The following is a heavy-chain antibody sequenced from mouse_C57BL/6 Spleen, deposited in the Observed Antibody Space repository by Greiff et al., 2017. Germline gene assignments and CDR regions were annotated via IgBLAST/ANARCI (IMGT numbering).Heavy chain of an antibody. CDR1: GYTFTDYY. J-gene: IGHJ3*01. D-gene: IGHD1-1*01. Sequence: VQLQQSGPELVKPGASVKISCKASGYTFTDYYMNWVKQSHGKSLEWIGDINPNNGGTSYNQKFKGKATLTVDKSSSTAYMELRSLTSEDSAVYYCARKDPYGFAYWGQGTLVTVSA. CDR2: INPNNGGT. V-gene: IGHV1-26*01. CDR3: ARKDPYGFAY.